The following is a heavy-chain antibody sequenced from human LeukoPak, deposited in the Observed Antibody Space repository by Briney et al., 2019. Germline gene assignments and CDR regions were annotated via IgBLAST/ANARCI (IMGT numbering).Heavy chain of an antibody. CDR3: ARLGYYDSSGSSHYFDY. CDR1: GYSFTSYW. CDR2: IYPGDSDT. Sequence: NRGESLKISCKGSGYSFTSYWIGWVRQMPGKGLEWMGIIYPGDSDTRYNPSFQDQVTISADKSISTAYLQWSSLKASDTAMYYCARLGYYDSSGSSHYFDYWGQGTLVTVSS. V-gene: IGHV5-51*01. D-gene: IGHD3-22*01. J-gene: IGHJ4*02.